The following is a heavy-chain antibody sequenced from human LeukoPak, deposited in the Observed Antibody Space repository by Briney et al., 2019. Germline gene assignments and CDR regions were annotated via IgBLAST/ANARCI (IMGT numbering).Heavy chain of an antibody. CDR1: GGSFSGYS. CDR3: ARSYYHVDF. J-gene: IGHJ4*02. D-gene: IGHD3-10*01. Sequence: PSETLSLTCAVYGGSFSGYSWNWIRQPPGQGLEWIGEIDLSGNTDYDPSLKSRVTMSIDTSKSQFSLKLNSVTAADTAVYYCARSYYHVDFWAQGTRVTVSS. CDR2: IDLSGNT. V-gene: IGHV4-34*01.